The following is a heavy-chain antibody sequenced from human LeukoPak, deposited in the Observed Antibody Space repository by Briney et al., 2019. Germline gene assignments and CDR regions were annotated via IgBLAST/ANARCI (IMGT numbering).Heavy chain of an antibody. CDR3: VRGPSDSSLPGP. Sequence: KSGGSLRLSCAASGFTFSDYYMSWMRQAPGKGLEWVSYIGHSGSPIYYADSVKGRFTISRDNAKTSLYLQMNSLRAEDTAMYYCVRGPSDSSLPGPWGQGTLVIVSS. J-gene: IGHJ5*02. V-gene: IGHV3-11*01. D-gene: IGHD2-21*02. CDR1: GFTFSDYY. CDR2: IGHSGSPI.